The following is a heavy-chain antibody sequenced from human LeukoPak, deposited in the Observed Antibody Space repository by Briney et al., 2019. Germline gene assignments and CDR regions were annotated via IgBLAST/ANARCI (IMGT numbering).Heavy chain of an antibody. Sequence: KPGGSLRLSCAVSGLTFRIYNLIWVRQAPGKGLEWVSSISSSSSYIYHADSVKGRFSISRDNAKNSLYLQMNSLRAEDTAVYYCARVPYYYDTAGDPKDWYFDLWGRGTLVTVSS. J-gene: IGHJ2*01. CDR3: ARVPYYYDTAGDPKDWYFDL. CDR1: GLTFRIYN. CDR2: ISSSSSYI. V-gene: IGHV3-21*01. D-gene: IGHD3-22*01.